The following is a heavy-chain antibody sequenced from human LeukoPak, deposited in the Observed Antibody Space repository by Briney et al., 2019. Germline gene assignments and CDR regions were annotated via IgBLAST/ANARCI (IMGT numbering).Heavy chain of an antibody. CDR2: IIPILGIA. CDR3: ARDVVVVAATLAWFDP. Sequence: ASVKVSCKAPGGTFSSYAISWVRQAPGQGLEWMGRIIPILGIANYAQKFQGRVTITADKSTSTAYMELSSLRSEDTAVYYCARDVVVVAATLAWFDPWGQGTLVTVSS. J-gene: IGHJ5*02. D-gene: IGHD2-15*01. CDR1: GGTFSSYA. V-gene: IGHV1-69*04.